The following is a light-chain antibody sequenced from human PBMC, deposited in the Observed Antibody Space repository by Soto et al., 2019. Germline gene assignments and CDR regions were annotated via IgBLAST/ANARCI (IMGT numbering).Light chain of an antibody. J-gene: IGKJ5*01. V-gene: IGKV3-11*01. CDR2: DAS. Sequence: EIVLIQSPATLSLSPGERATLSCRASQSVSTYLAWYQQKPGQAPRLLIYDASNRATGIPVRFSGSGSGTDFTLTISSLEPEVFAVYFCQQRRNWPPITFGQGTRLEIK. CDR3: QQRRNWPPIT. CDR1: QSVSTY.